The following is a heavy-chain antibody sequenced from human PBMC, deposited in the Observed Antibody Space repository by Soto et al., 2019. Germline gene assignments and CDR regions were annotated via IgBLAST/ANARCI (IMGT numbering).Heavy chain of an antibody. CDR2: ISAYNGNT. V-gene: IGHV1-18*01. Sequence: SVKVSGKASGYTFTSYGISWVRQAPGQGLEWMGWISAYNGNTNYAQKLQGRVTMTTDTSTSTAYMELRSLRSDDTAVYYCARVHLSSLYYYGSGSYYNRVPIDYWGQGTLVTVSS. CDR1: GYTFTSYG. J-gene: IGHJ4*02. CDR3: ARVHLSSLYYYGSGSYYNRVPIDY. D-gene: IGHD3-10*01.